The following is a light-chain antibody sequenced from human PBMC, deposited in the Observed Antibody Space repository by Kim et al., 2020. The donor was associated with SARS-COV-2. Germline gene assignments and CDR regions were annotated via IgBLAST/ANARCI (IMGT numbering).Light chain of an antibody. J-gene: IGLJ2*01. Sequence: SSELTQDPAVSVALGQTVRITCQGDSLRSYYASWYQQKPGQAPVLVIYGKNNRPSGIPDRFSGSSSGNTASLTITGAQAEDEADYYCNSRDSSGQEVFGGGTQLTVL. CDR3: NSRDSSGQEV. CDR2: GKN. CDR1: SLRSYY. V-gene: IGLV3-19*01.